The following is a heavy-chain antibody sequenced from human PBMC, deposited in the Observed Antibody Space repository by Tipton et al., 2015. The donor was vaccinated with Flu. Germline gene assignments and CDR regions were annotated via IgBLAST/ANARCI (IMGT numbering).Heavy chain of an antibody. CDR1: GGSISSSSYN. D-gene: IGHD3-10*02. CDR2: IYYSGRI. J-gene: IGHJ4*02. V-gene: IGHV4-39*01. CDR3: ARLSYYDVDLKNFYFDY. Sequence: TLSLTCTDSGGSISSSSYNWGWIRQPPGKGLEWIGSIYYSGRIYYNPSLKSRVTISVDTSKSQFSLMLRSVTAADTAVYYCARLSYYDVDLKNFYFDYWGQGALVTVSS.